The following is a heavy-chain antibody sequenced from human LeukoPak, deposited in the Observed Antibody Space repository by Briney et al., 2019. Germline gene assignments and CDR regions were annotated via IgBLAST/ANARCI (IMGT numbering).Heavy chain of an antibody. CDR1: GFMFSSNW. J-gene: IGHJ4*02. V-gene: IGHV3-7*03. CDR2: IKEDGTET. D-gene: IGHD5-24*01. CDR3: AKEGRSLQTY. Sequence: GGSLRLSCAASGFMFSSNWMNWVRLAPGRGLEWVANIKEDGTETYYVDSVKGRFTISRDNAKNSLYLQMNSLRVEDTAVYYCAKEGRSLQTYWGQGTLVTVSS.